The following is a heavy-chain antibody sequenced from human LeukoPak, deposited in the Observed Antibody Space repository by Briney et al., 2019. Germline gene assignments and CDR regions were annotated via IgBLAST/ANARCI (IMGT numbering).Heavy chain of an antibody. CDR3: AKVHSSGWYLDY. D-gene: IGHD6-19*01. V-gene: IGHV3-23*01. CDR1: GFTFSSYA. CDR2: ISGSGGST. Sequence: GGSLRLSCAASGFTFSSYAMSWARQAPGKGLEWVSAISGSGGSTYYADSVKGRFTISRDNSKNTLYLQMNSLRAEDTAVYYCAKVHSSGWYLDYWGQGTLVTVSS. J-gene: IGHJ4*02.